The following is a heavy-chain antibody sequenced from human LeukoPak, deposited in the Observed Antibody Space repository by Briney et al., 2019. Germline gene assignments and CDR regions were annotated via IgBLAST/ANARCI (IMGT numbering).Heavy chain of an antibody. Sequence: GGSLRLSCAASGFIFSPYWVTWVRQAPGMGLEWVANMKEDGGEKFYVDSVRGRFTISRDNAKNSVYLQMNSLRVEDTGVYYCARVRTEWYIYLWGRGTLVTVST. D-gene: IGHD2-8*02. CDR1: GFIFSPYW. J-gene: IGHJ2*01. CDR3: ARVRTEWYIYL. CDR2: MKEDGGEK. V-gene: IGHV3-7*01.